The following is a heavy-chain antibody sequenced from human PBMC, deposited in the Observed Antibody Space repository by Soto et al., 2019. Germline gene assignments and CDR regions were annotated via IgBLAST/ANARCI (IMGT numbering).Heavy chain of an antibody. V-gene: IGHV4-34*01. CDR1: GGSFSGHY. Sequence: PSETLSLTCAVSGGSFSGHYWSWIRQPPGKGLEWIGELNHSGSTNYNPSLKSRVTISVDTSKNQFSLKLSSVTAADTVVYFCARVGALGSSSCFDYWGQGTLVTVSS. J-gene: IGHJ4*02. CDR2: LNHSGST. CDR3: ARVGALGSSSCFDY. D-gene: IGHD6-13*01.